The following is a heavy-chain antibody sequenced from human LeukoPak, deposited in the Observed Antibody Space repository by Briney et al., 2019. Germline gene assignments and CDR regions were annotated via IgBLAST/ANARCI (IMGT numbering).Heavy chain of an antibody. D-gene: IGHD3-10*01. CDR3: ARDLGLYYGSGSYTKLDYYYGMDV. J-gene: IGHJ6*02. V-gene: IGHV4-30-4*01. CDR2: IYYSGST. CDR1: GGSISSGDYY. Sequence: SETLSLTCTVSGGSISSGDYYWSWIRQPPGKGLEWIGYIYYSGSTYYNPSLKSRVTISVDTSKNQFSLKLSSVTAADTAVCYCARDLGLYYGSGSYTKLDYYYGMDVWGQGTTVTVSS.